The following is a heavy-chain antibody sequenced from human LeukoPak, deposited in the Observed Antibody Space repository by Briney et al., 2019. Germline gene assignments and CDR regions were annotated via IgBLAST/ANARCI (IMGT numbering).Heavy chain of an antibody. CDR3: ARERGSSSWYRAFDI. CDR2: VNAGNGNP. J-gene: IGHJ3*02. D-gene: IGHD6-13*01. CDR1: GYTFTSYA. Sequence: ASVKVSCKASGYTFTSYAMHWVRQAPGQRLEWMGWVNAGNGNPKYSQKFQGRVTITRDTSASTAYMELSSLRSEDTAVYYCARERGSSSWYRAFDIWGQGTVVTVSS. V-gene: IGHV1-3*01.